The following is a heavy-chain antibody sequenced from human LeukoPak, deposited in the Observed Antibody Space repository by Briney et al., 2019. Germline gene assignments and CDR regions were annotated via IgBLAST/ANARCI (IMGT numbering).Heavy chain of an antibody. CDR3: ARREGDSSGYFDAFDI. Sequence: SETLSLTCAVSGYSISSGYYWGWIRQPPGNGLEWIESIYHSGSTYYNPSLKSRVTISVDTSKNQFSLKLSSVTAADTAVYYCARREGDSSGYFDAFDIWGQGTMVTVSS. J-gene: IGHJ3*02. CDR2: IYHSGST. V-gene: IGHV4-38-2*01. CDR1: GYSISSGYY. D-gene: IGHD3-22*01.